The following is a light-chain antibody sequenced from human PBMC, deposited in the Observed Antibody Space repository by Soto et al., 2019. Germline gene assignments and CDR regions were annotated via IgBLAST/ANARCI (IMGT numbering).Light chain of an antibody. V-gene: IGLV2-14*01. CDR2: EVS. J-gene: IGLJ1*01. CDR3: SSYTSSSTYV. CDR1: SSDVGGYNY. Sequence: QSVLTQPASVSGSPGQSITISCTGTSSDVGGYNYVSWSQQHPGKAPQPMIYEVSNRPSGVSNRFSGSKSGNTASLTISGLQAEDEADYYCSSYTSSSTYVFGTGTKVTVL.